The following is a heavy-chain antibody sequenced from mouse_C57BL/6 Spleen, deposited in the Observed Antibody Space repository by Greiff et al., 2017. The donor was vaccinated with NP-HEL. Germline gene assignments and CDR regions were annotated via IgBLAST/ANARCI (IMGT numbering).Heavy chain of an antibody. CDR1: GFTFSDYG. CDR3: ASPYYGSSYGYFDV. J-gene: IGHJ1*03. Sequence: EVKLVESGGGLVKPGGSLKLSCAASGFTFSDYGMHWVRQAPEKGLEWVAYISSGSSTIYYADTVKGRFPISRDNAKNTLFLQMTSLRSEDTAMYYCASPYYGSSYGYFDVWGTGTTVTVSS. CDR2: ISSGSSTI. V-gene: IGHV5-17*01. D-gene: IGHD1-1*01.